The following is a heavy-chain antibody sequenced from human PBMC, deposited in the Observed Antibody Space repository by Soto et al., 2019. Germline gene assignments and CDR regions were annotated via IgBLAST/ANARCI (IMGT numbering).Heavy chain of an antibody. V-gene: IGHV4-4*02. CDR1: GGSFTSNNW. CDR3: ASRHPRTSVDY. Sequence: SETLSLTCAVYGGSFTSNNWWTWVRQPPGQGLEWIGEIYRTGSTNYNPSLKSRVTISLDKSENQFSLKVTSLTAADTAVYYCASRHPRTSVDYPGPAPFVTVSS. J-gene: IGHJ4*02. D-gene: IGHD1-7*01. CDR2: IYRTGST.